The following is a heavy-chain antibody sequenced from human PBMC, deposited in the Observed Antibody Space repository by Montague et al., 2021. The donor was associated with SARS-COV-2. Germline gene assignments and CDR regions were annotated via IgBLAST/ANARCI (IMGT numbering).Heavy chain of an antibody. CDR3: ARDWGSRPYNWFDS. Sequence: SLRLSFAASGFIFNDHAVSWVRQAPGKGLEWVSFISGSGRSTYYADSVRGRFTISRDTSENTFYLQMNNLRVEDTAIYYYARDWGSRPYNWFDSWGQGTLVTVSS. CDR1: GFIFNDHA. D-gene: IGHD6-13*01. CDR2: ISGSGRST. V-gene: IGHV3-23*01. J-gene: IGHJ5*01.